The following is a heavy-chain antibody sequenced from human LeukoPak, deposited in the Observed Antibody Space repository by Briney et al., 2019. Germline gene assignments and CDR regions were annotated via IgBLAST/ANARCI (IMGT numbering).Heavy chain of an antibody. CDR1: GGSINSYW. Sequence: SETLSLTCCVSGGSINSYWWSWIRQPAGKGLEFIGRIYTTGMTNYNPSLKSRVSMSVDTSKNQFSLELRSVTAADTAVYFCARAGYTISSYRFDYWGQGALVTVSS. D-gene: IGHD3-16*02. CDR3: ARAGYTISSYRFDY. J-gene: IGHJ4*02. V-gene: IGHV4-4*07. CDR2: IYTTGMT.